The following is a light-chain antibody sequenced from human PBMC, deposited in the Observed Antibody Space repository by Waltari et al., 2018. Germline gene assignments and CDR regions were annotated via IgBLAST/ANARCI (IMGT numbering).Light chain of an antibody. CDR1: SSDVGDYNY. CDR3: SSYTTSSTLGV. J-gene: IGLJ3*02. V-gene: IGLV2-14*03. Sequence: QSALTQPASVSGSPGQSITISCTGTSSDVGDYNYVSWYQQHPGKAPKLMIYDVSNGPSGVSNRFSGSKSGNTASLTISGLQAEDEADYYCSSYTTSSTLGVFGGGTKLTVL. CDR2: DVS.